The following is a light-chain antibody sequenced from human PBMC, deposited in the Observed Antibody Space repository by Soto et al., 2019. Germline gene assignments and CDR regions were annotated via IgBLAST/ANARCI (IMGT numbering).Light chain of an antibody. CDR2: GAS. CDR1: QSVGSD. CDR3: QQYSSSPRT. Sequence: EIVMTQSPATLSVSAGERVTLSCRASQSVGSDLAWYQQTPGQAPRLLIYGASSRATGIPDRFSGSGSGTDFTLTISRLEPEDFAVYYCQQYSSSPRTFGQGTKVDI. J-gene: IGKJ1*01. V-gene: IGKV3-20*01.